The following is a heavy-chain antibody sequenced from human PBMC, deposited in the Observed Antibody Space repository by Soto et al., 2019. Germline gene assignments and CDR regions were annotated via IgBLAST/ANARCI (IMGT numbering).Heavy chain of an antibody. CDR1: GFTFSHYV. Sequence: GGSLRLSCAASGFTFSHYVMHWVRQAPGKGLEWVAIISYDGSNKYYADSVKGRFTISRDNSKNTLYLQMNSLRAEDTAVYYCAFSRDGYNLDYNGMDVWGQGTTVTVSS. V-gene: IGHV3-30*03. CDR3: AFSRDGYNLDYNGMDV. J-gene: IGHJ6*02. D-gene: IGHD5-12*01. CDR2: ISYDGSNK.